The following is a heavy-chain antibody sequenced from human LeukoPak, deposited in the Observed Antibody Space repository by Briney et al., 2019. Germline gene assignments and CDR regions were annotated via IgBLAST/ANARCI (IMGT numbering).Heavy chain of an antibody. CDR2: ISYTGST. CDR3: ARRVGYCGGDNCYESDS. CDR1: GGSITNYY. V-gene: IGHV4-59*08. J-gene: IGHJ4*02. D-gene: IGHD2-15*01. Sequence: SETLSLTCTVSGGSITNYYWSWIRQPPGKGLEWIGHISYTGSTNYSPPLRSRVTISVDKSKSQFSLELRSVTAADTAVYYCARRVGYCGGDNCYESDSWGQGTLVTVSS.